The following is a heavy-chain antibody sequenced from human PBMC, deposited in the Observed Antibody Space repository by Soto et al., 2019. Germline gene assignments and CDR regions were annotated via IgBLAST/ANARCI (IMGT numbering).Heavy chain of an antibody. Sequence: TWRSLRLCWAAAGGTCSSYAISWVRQTPGKGLEWVSAISGSGGSTYYADSVKGRFTISRDNSKSTLYLQMNSMRAEDTAVYYCAKVLRGSSSWFYYYQGMDVWRKGTTVTVS. CDR3: AKVLRGSSSWFYYYQGMDV. V-gene: IGHV3-23*01. J-gene: IGHJ6*04. D-gene: IGHD6-13*01. CDR2: ISGSGGST. CDR1: GGTCSSYA.